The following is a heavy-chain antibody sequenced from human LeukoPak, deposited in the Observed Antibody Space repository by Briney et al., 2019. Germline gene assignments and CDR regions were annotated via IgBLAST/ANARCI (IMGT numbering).Heavy chain of an antibody. V-gene: IGHV3-23*01. CDR1: GFTFSSYA. Sequence: GGSLRLSCAASGFTFSSYAMSWVRQAPGEGLEWVSAISDSGGSTYDADSVKGRFTISRDNSKNTLYLQMNSLRAEDTAVYYCAKDTSIGRYCTNGVCSPFDYWGQGTLVTVSS. CDR3: AKDTSIGRYCTNGVCSPFDY. D-gene: IGHD2-8*01. J-gene: IGHJ4*02. CDR2: ISDSGGST.